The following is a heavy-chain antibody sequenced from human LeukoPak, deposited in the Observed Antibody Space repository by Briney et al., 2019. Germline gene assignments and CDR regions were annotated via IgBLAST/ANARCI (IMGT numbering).Heavy chain of an antibody. D-gene: IGHD3-22*01. CDR2: IYYSGST. CDR3: ARHYYDSSGYQGANWFDP. V-gene: IGHV4-39*01. Sequence: SETLSLTCTVSGGSISSSSYYWGWIRQPPGTGLEWIGSIYYSGSTYYNPSLKSRVTISVDTSKNQFSLKLSSVTAADTAVYYCARHYYDSSGYQGANWFDPWGQGTLVTVSS. J-gene: IGHJ5*02. CDR1: GGSISSSSYY.